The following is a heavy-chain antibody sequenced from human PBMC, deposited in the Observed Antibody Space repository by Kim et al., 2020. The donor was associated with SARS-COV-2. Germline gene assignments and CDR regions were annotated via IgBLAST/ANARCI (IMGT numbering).Heavy chain of an antibody. CDR3: AARSSSGWYGAFDI. J-gene: IGHJ3*02. D-gene: IGHD6-19*01. Sequence: AQKFQERVTITRDMSTSTAYMELSSLRSEDTAVYYCAARSSSGWYGAFDIWGQGTMVTVSS. V-gene: IGHV1-58*01.